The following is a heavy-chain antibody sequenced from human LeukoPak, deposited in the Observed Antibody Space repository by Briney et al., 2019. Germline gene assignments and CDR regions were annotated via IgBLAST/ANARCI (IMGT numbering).Heavy chain of an antibody. CDR1: GFIVRSNY. J-gene: IGHJ6*02. CDR3: ARGGYDFWSEYYYNLDV. D-gene: IGHD3-3*01. Sequence: GGSLRLSCAASGFIVRSNYMSWVRQAPGKGLEWVSDVYSDGSTYYTDSVKGRFTISRDNSKNKLYLEMNSLRAEDTAVYYCARGGYDFWSEYYYNLDVWGQGTTVTVSS. CDR2: VYSDGST. V-gene: IGHV3-66*01.